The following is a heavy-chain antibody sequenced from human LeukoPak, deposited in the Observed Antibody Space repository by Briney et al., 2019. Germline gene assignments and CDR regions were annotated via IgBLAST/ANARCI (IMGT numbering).Heavy chain of an antibody. CDR2: IKSDGST. CDR1: GFTFSSYW. J-gene: IGHJ1*01. D-gene: IGHD3-22*01. V-gene: IGHV3-74*01. CDR3: ARAPSEIGGYYPEYFRH. Sequence: GGSLRLSCAASGFTFSSYWMHWVRQAPGKGLVWVSRIKSDGSTNYADSVKGRFTISRDNAKNTVSLQMNRLRAEDTGVYYCARAPSEIGGYYPEYFRHWGQGTLVTVSS.